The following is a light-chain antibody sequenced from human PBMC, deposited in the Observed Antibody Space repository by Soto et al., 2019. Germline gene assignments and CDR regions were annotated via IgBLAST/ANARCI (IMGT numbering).Light chain of an antibody. J-gene: IGLJ3*02. Sequence: QSALTQPRSVSGSPGQSVTISCTGTNSDVGGYNYVSWYQQHPGKAPKLVIYDVSKRPSGVPDRFSGSKPGNTASLTISGLQAEDEADYYCCSYAGNSLWVFGGGTKLTVL. CDR2: DVS. CDR3: CSYAGNSLWV. V-gene: IGLV2-11*01. CDR1: NSDVGGYNY.